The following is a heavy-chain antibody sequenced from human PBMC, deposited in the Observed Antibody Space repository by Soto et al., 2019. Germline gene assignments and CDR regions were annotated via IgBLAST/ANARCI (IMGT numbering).Heavy chain of an antibody. Sequence: SVKVSCKASGGTFSSYAISWVRQAPGQGLEWMGGIIPIFGTANYAQKFQGRVTITADESTSTAYMELSSLRSEDTAVYYCARDPGITIFGVVISDAFDIWGQGTMVTVSS. CDR1: GGTFSSYA. J-gene: IGHJ3*02. CDR2: IIPIFGTA. D-gene: IGHD3-3*01. V-gene: IGHV1-69*13. CDR3: ARDPGITIFGVVISDAFDI.